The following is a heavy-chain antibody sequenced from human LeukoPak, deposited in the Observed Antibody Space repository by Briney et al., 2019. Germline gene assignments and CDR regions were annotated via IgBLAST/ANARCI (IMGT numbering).Heavy chain of an antibody. Sequence: PSETLSLTCTVSGGSISSGGYYWSWIRQHPGKCLEWIGYIDYSGSTYYNPSLKSRVTISVDTSKNQFSLKLSSVTAADTAVYYCARGATMIVVVRASWAFDIWGQGTMVTVSS. CDR3: ARGATMIVVVRASWAFDI. D-gene: IGHD3-22*01. V-gene: IGHV4-31*03. CDR2: IDYSGST. CDR1: GGSISSGGYY. J-gene: IGHJ3*02.